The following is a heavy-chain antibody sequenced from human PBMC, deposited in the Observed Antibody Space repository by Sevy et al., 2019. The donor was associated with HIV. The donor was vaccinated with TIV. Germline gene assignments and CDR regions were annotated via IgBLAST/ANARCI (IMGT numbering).Heavy chain of an antibody. CDR3: ARDLGTTFVAWFDP. J-gene: IGHJ5*02. Sequence: GGSLRLSCAASGFTFSSYSMNWVRQAPGKGLEWVSSISSSSYIYYADSVKGRFTISRDNAKNSLYLQMNSLRAEDTAVYYCARDLGTTFVAWFDPWGQGTLVTVSS. V-gene: IGHV3-21*01. D-gene: IGHD1-7*01. CDR2: ISSSSYI. CDR1: GFTFSSYS.